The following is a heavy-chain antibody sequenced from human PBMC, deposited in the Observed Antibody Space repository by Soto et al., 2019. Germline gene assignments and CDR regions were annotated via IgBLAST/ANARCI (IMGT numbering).Heavy chain of an antibody. CDR1: GYTFTSYD. CDR2: MNPNSGNT. J-gene: IGHJ4*02. CDR3: ARGRKIRPWQTPPTPIAPGY. Sequence: ASVKVSCKASGYTFTSYDINWVRQATGQGLEWMGWMNPNSGNTGYAQKFQGRVTMTRNTSISTAYMELSSLRSEDTAVYYCARGRKIRPWQTPPTPIAPGYWGQGTLVTVSS. V-gene: IGHV1-8*01. D-gene: IGHD5-12*01.